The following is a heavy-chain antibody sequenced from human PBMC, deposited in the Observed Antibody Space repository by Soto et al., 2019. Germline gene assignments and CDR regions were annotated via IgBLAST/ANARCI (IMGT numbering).Heavy chain of an antibody. CDR2: IYYSGST. CDR3: ARDGDGYNYADY. Sequence: SETLSLTCTVSGGSISSYYWSWIRQPPGKGLEWIGYIYYSGSTNYNPSLKSRVTISVDTSKNQFSLKLSSVTAADTAVYYCARDGDGYNYADYWGQGTLVTVSS. V-gene: IGHV4-59*01. D-gene: IGHD5-12*01. CDR1: GGSISSYY. J-gene: IGHJ4*02.